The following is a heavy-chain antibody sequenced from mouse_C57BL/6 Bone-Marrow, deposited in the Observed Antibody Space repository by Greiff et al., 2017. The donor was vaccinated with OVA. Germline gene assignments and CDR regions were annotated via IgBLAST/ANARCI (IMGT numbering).Heavy chain of an antibody. CDR1: GFNIKDDY. V-gene: IGHV14-4*01. J-gene: IGHJ2*01. CDR2: IDPGNGDT. Sequence: VQLQQSGAELVRPGASVKLSCTASGFNIKDDYMHWVKQRPEQGLEWIGWIDPGNGDTEYASKFQGKATITADTSSNTAYLQLSSLTSEDTAVYYCTTPLSYYFDYWGQGTTLTVSS. CDR3: TTPLSYYFDY.